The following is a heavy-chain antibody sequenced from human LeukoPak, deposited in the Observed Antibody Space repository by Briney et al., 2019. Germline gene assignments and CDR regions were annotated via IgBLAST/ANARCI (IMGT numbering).Heavy chain of an antibody. CDR2: FDPEDGET. D-gene: IGHD2-2*01. CDR3: ATGSITRHYGMDV. CDR1: GYTLTELS. V-gene: IGHV1-24*01. J-gene: IGHJ6*02. Sequence: ASVKVSCKVSGYTLTELSMHWVRQAPGKGLEWMGGFDPEDGETIYAQKFQGRVTMTEDTSTDTAYMELRRRRCEDKAVYYCATGSITRHYGMDVWGQGITVTVSS.